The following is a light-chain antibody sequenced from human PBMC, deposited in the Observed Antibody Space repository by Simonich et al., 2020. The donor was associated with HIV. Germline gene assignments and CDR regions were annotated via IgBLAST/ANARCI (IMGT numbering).Light chain of an antibody. CDR3: QQYYTTPYT. CDR2: CAA. V-gene: IGKV4-1*01. J-gene: IGKJ2*01. Sequence: DIVMTQSPDSLAVSLGERATINCKSSQSVLYSSTNKNYLAWYQQKPGQPPKHLIYCAATRQSGVPDRFSGSGSGTDFTLTISSLQAEDVAVYYCQQYYTTPYTFGQGTKLEIK. CDR1: QSVLYSSTNKNY.